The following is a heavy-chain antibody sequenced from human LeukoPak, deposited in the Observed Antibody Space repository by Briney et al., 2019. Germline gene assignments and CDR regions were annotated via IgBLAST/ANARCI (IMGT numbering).Heavy chain of an antibody. CDR1: GGSFSGYY. CDR2: TNHSGST. V-gene: IGHV4-34*01. Sequence: SETLSLTCAVYGGSFSGYYWSWIRQPPGKGLEWIGETNHSGSTNYNPSLKSRVTISVDTSKNKFSLKLSSVTAADTAVYYCARRGGLLWFGELAFDYWGQGTLVTVSS. CDR3: ARRGGLLWFGELAFDY. D-gene: IGHD3-10*01. J-gene: IGHJ4*02.